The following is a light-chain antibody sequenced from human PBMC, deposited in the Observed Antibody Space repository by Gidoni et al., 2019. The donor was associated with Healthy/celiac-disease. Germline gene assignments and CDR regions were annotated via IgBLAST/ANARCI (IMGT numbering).Light chain of an antibody. V-gene: IGKV4-1*01. Sequence: DIVMTQSPDSLAVSLGERATTNCKSSQSVLYSSNNKNYLAWYQQKPGQPPQLLIYWASNRASGVPDRFSGSGSGTDFTLTISSLQAEDVAVYYCQQSYRRALTFGGGTKLEIK. CDR2: WAS. J-gene: IGKJ4*01. CDR1: QSVLYSSNNKNY. CDR3: QQSYRRALT.